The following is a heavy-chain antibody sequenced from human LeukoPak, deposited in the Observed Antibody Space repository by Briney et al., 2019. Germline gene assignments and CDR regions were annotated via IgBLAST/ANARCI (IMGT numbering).Heavy chain of an antibody. V-gene: IGHV3-66*02. J-gene: IGHJ6*02. Sequence: PGGSLRLSCAASGFTFSSYAMHWVRQAPGKGLEWVSVIYSGGSTYYADSVKGRFTISRDNSENTLYLQMTSLRAEDTAVYYCASGPYYYYGMDVWGQGTTVTVSS. CDR2: IYSGGST. CDR1: GFTFSSYA. CDR3: ASGPYYYYGMDV.